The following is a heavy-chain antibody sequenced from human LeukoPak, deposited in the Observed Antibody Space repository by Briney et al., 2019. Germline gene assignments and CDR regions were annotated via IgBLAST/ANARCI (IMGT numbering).Heavy chain of an antibody. J-gene: IGHJ6*02. D-gene: IGHD3-3*01. CDR1: GFTFTTYS. V-gene: IGHV3-21*01. Sequence: GGSLRLSCVASGFTFTTYSLNWVRQAPGKGLEWVSSISSTSSYIYYADSVKGRFTLSRDNAKSSIYLQKDSLRAEDTAVYYCTSRGDFWSGYWAMNVWGQGTTVIVSS. CDR2: ISSTSSYI. CDR3: TSRGDFWSGYWAMNV.